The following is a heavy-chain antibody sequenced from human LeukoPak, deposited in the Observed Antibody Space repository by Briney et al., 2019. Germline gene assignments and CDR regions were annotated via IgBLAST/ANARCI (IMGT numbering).Heavy chain of an antibody. Sequence: GGSLRLSCAAPGFTVSSNYMSWVRQAPGKGLEWVSVIYSGGSTYYADSVKGRFTISRDNSKNTLYLQMNSLRAEDTAVYYCARLSDSSGYLGDFDYWGQGTLVTVSS. CDR1: GFTVSSNY. V-gene: IGHV3-53*01. D-gene: IGHD3-22*01. CDR2: IYSGGST. J-gene: IGHJ4*02. CDR3: ARLSDSSGYLGDFDY.